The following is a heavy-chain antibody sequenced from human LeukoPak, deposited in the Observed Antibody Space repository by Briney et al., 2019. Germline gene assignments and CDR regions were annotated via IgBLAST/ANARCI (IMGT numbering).Heavy chain of an antibody. J-gene: IGHJ4*02. CDR2: IYYSGTT. CDR1: SGSISSGGYS. D-gene: IGHD2-15*01. Sequence: PSETLSLTCTVSSGSISSGGYSWRWIRQHPGKGLEWIGYIYYSGTTYYNPSLRSRVTISVDTSKNQFSLRLSSVTAADTAVYYCARFGPPNCSGGSCLFDYWGQGTLVTVSS. V-gene: IGHV4-31*03. CDR3: ARFGPPNCSGGSCLFDY.